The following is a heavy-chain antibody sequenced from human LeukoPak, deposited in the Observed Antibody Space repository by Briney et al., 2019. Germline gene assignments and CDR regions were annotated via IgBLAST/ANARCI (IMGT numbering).Heavy chain of an antibody. CDR1: GFTFSSYS. D-gene: IGHD4-11*01. Sequence: KPGGSLRLSCAASGFTFSSYSMNWVRQAPGKGLEWVSSISSSSSYIYYADSVKGRFTISRDNAKNSLYLQMNSLRAEDTAVYYCARIEVKTTQHKARSNWFDPWGQGTLVTVSS. CDR2: ISSSSSYI. V-gene: IGHV3-21*01. CDR3: ARIEVKTTQHKARSNWFDP. J-gene: IGHJ5*02.